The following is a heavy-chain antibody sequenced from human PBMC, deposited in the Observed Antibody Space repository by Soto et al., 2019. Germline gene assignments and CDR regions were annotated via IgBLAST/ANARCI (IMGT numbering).Heavy chain of an antibody. D-gene: IGHD2-15*01. CDR2: INHSGST. CDR3: ARGDIVVVVAATGSEYGMDV. V-gene: IGHV4-34*01. CDR1: GGSFSGYY. J-gene: IGHJ6*02. Sequence: SQPQCLTCAVDGGSFSGYYWSWIRQPPGKGLEWIGEINHSGSTNYNPSLKSRVTISVDTSKNQFSLKLSSVTAADTAVYYCARGDIVVVVAATGSEYGMDVWGQGTTVTVSS.